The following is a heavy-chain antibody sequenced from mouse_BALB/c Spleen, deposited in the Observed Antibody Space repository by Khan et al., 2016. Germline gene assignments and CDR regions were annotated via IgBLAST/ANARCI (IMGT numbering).Heavy chain of an antibody. V-gene: IGHV1-9*01. Sequence: QVQLQQSGAELMKPGASVKISCKATGYTFSNYWIEWVKQMPGHGLEWIGEILPGSDRTNYNETFKGKATFTADTSSNTAYMQLSSLTSEDTAVXYCARARCSIDNWGRGTSDTVSA. CDR3: ARARCSIDN. J-gene: IGHJ4*01. CDR1: GYTFSNYW. CDR2: ILPGSDRT.